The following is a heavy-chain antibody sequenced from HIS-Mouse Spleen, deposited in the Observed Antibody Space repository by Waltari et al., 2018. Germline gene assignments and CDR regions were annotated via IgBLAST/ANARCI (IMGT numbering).Heavy chain of an antibody. CDR2: ISYDGSNK. CDR1: GFIFSSYG. J-gene: IGHJ4*02. Sequence: QVQLVESGGGVVQPGGSLGLSWAASGFIFSSYGMHWVRQAPGKGLEWVAVISYDGSNKYYADSVKGRFTISRDNSKNTLYLQMNSLRAEDTAVYYCAKDKHHAFDYWGQGTLVTVSS. V-gene: IGHV3-30*18. CDR3: AKDKHHAFDY.